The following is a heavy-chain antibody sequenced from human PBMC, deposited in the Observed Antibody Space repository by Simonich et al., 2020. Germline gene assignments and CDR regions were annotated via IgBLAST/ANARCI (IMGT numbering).Heavy chain of an antibody. V-gene: IGHV4-39*01. D-gene: IGHD6-6*01. Sequence: QLQLQESGPGLVKPSETLSLTCTVSGRSISSSSYYWGWIRQPPGKGLEWIGSIYYSGSTYHNPSLKSRVTISVDTSKNQFSLKLSSVTAADTAVYYCARWAYSSSYFDYWGQGTLVTVSS. CDR1: GRSISSSSYY. CDR3: ARWAYSSSYFDY. J-gene: IGHJ4*02. CDR2: IYYSGST.